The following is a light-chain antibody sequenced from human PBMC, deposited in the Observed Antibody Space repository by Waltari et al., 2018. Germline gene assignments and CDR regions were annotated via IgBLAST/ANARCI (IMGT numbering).Light chain of an antibody. CDR1: RPHIGSTS. Sequence: QSVLTQPPSASGTPGPRVTIPCSGSRPHIGSTSVYWYQQLPGTAPKPLIYRNNRRPSGVPDRFSGSKSGTSASLAISGLRSEDEADYYCAAWDASLSGYVFGTGTKVTVL. CDR2: RNN. CDR3: AAWDASLSGYV. J-gene: IGLJ1*01. V-gene: IGLV1-47*01.